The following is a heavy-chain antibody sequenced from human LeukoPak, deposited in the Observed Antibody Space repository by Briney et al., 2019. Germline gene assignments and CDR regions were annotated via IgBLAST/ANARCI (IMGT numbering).Heavy chain of an antibody. V-gene: IGHV3-23*01. CDR2: ISGPGGST. CDR3: ATPTTYFYDSSGFD. CDR1: GFTFSSYA. Sequence: GGSLRLSCAASGFTFSSYAMSWVRQAPGKGLEWISAISGPGGSTYYAASVQGRFAISRDSSKNTLYLHMDSLRAEDTALYYCATPTTYFYDSSGFDWGQGTLVTVSS. D-gene: IGHD3-22*01. J-gene: IGHJ4*02.